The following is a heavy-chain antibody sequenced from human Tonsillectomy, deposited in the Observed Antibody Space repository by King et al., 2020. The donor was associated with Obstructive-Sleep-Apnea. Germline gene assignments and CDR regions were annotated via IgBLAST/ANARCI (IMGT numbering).Heavy chain of an antibody. Sequence: QLQLQESGPGLVKPSETLSLTCTVSGGSISTSSYYWGWIRQPPGKGLEWIGSIFYTGNTYYNPSLKSRVTISIDTSKTQFSLRLSSVTAAETAVFYCVRDSSVVSYYYYGMDVWGQGTTVTVSS. CDR2: IFYTGNT. CDR3: VRDSSVVSYYYYGMDV. V-gene: IGHV4-39*07. CDR1: GGSISTSSYY. J-gene: IGHJ6*02. D-gene: IGHD3-22*01.